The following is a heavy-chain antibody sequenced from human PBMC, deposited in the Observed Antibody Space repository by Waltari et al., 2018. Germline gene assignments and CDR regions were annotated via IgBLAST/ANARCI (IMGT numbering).Heavy chain of an antibody. CDR3: TTDSIYLSRRGSYASGAFDI. CDR1: GFTFTTYG. Sequence: QVQLVESGGGVVQPGGSLRLSGAASGFTFTTYGMHWVRQAPGKGLDWVAFIRYTGSDKYYAESVKGRFTISRDNSKNTLYLQMNSLKTEDTAVYYCTTDSIYLSRRGSYASGAFDIWGQGTMVTVSS. V-gene: IGHV3-30*02. J-gene: IGHJ3*02. D-gene: IGHD1-26*01. CDR2: IRYTGSDK.